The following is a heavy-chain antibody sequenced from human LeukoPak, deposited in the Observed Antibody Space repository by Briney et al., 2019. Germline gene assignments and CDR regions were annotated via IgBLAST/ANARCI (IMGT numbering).Heavy chain of an antibody. Sequence: GGSLRLSCAASGFTFDDYAMHWVRQAPGKGLEWVSLISGDGGSTYYADSVKGRFTISRDNSKNSLYLQMNSLRTEDTALYYCAKTPVMGDGYNWFDPWGQGTLVTVSS. J-gene: IGHJ5*02. D-gene: IGHD5-24*01. CDR2: ISGDGGST. V-gene: IGHV3-43*02. CDR1: GFTFDDYA. CDR3: AKTPVMGDGYNWFDP.